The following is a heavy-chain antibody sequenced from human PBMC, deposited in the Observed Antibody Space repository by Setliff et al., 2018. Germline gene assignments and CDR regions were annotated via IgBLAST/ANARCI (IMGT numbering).Heavy chain of an antibody. CDR2: INHSGST. V-gene: IGHV4-34*01. D-gene: IGHD3-10*01. J-gene: IGHJ1*01. CDR3: ARVDFTMIQGVLGL. Sequence: PSETLSLTCAVYGGSFSGYSWTWIRQPPGKGLEWIGDINHSGSTNYSPSLKSRVTISVDTSKNQFSLKLSSVTAADTAAYYCARVDFTMIQGVLGLWGQGTLVTVSS. CDR1: GGSFSGYS.